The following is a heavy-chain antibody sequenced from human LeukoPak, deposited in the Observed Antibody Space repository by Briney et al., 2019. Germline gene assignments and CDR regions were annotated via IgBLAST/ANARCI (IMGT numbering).Heavy chain of an antibody. J-gene: IGHJ5*02. CDR2: ISGSGGST. D-gene: IGHD3-10*01. V-gene: IGHV3-23*01. CDR3: ARLVYYYGSGSYLSWFDP. CDR1: GFTFSSYA. Sequence: GGSLRLSCAASGFTFSSYAMSWVRQAPGKGLEWVSAISGSGGSTYYADSVKGRFTISRDNSKNTLYLQMNSLRAEDTAVYYCARLVYYYGSGSYLSWFDPWGQGTLVTVSS.